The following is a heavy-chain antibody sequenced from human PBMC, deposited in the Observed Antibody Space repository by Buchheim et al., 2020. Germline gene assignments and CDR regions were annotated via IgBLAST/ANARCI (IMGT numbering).Heavy chain of an antibody. CDR3: ARRRGLWFGDLFAVGFDP. J-gene: IGHJ5*02. CDR2: IYYSGST. CDR1: GGSISSSSYY. Sequence: QLQLQESGPGLVKPSETLSLTCTVSGGSISSSSYYWGWIRQPPGKGLEWIGSIYYSGSTYYNPSLKSRVTISVDTSKNQFSLKLSSVTAADTAVYYCARRRGLWFGDLFAVGFDPWGQGTL. V-gene: IGHV4-39*01. D-gene: IGHD3-10*01.